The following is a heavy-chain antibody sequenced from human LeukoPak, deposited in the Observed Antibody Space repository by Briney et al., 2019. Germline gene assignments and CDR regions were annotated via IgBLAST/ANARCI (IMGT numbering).Heavy chain of an antibody. CDR2: ISGSGGST. V-gene: IGHV3-23*01. D-gene: IGHD3-10*01. CDR1: GFTFSSYG. Sequence: PGGSLRLSCAASGFTFSSYGRSWVRQAPGKGLEWVSAISGSGGSTYYADSVKGRFTISRDNSKNTLYLQMNSLRAEDTAVYYCAKGRSAVLLWFGEFSWGQGTLVTVSS. CDR3: AKGRSAVLLWFGEFS. J-gene: IGHJ5*02.